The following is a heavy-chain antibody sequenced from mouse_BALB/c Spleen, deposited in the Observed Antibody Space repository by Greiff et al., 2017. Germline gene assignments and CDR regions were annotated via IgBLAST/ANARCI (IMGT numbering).Heavy chain of an antibody. Sequence: EVQGVESGPELVKPGASVKMSCKASGYTFTSYVMHWVKQKPGQGLEWIGYINPYNDGTKYNEKFKGKATLTSDKSSSTAYMELSSLTSEDSAVYYCASRGYDGYYAMDYWGQGTSVTVSS. CDR1: GYTFTSYV. D-gene: IGHD2-3*01. CDR3: ASRGYDGYYAMDY. CDR2: INPYNDGT. J-gene: IGHJ4*01. V-gene: IGHV1-14*01.